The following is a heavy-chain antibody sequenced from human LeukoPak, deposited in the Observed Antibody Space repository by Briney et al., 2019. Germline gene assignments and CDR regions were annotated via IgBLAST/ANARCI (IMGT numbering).Heavy chain of an antibody. V-gene: IGHV1-2*02. CDR2: INPNSGGT. CDR3: AREGKGYSPVY. J-gene: IGHJ4*02. Sequence: GASVKVSCNTSGYTFTGYYMHWVRQAPGQGLEWMGWINPNSGGTNYAQKFQGRVTMTRDTSISTAYMELSRLRSDDTAVYYWAREGKGYSPVYWGQGTLVTVSS. D-gene: IGHD5-18*01. CDR1: GYTFTGYY.